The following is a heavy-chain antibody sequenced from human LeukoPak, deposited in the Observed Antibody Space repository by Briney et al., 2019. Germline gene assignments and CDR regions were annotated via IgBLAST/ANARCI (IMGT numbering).Heavy chain of an antibody. J-gene: IGHJ6*02. CDR2: MNPNSGNT. D-gene: IGHD3-9*01. CDR3: ARVSRGYGHFDYGMDV. V-gene: IGHV1-8*01. Sequence: GASVKVSCKASGYTFTSYDINWVRQATGQGLEWMGWMNPNSGNTGYAQKFQGRVTMTRNTSISTAYMELSSLRSEDTAVYYCARVSRGYGHFDYGMDVWGQGTTVTVSS. CDR1: GYTFTSYD.